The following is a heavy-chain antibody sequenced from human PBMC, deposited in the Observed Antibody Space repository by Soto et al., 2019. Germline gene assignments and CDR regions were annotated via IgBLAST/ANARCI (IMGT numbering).Heavy chain of an antibody. CDR2: IIPIFGTA. V-gene: IGHV1-69*13. J-gene: IGHJ3*02. CDR3: ARTYDGSGTNSGGYGFEI. CDR1: GGTFSSYA. D-gene: IGHD3-22*01. Sequence: SVKVSCKASGGTFSSYAISWVRQAPGQGLEWMGGIIPIFGTANYAQKFQGRVTITADESTSTAYMELSSLRSEDTAVYYCARTYDGSGTNSGGYGFEIWGQGTMVTVSS.